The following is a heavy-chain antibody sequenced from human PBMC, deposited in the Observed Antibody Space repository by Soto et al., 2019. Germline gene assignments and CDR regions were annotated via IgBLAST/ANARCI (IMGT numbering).Heavy chain of an antibody. Sequence: QVQLVQSGAEVKKPGASVEVSCKASAYTFTNFGITWVRQAPGQGLEWMGWISAYNGNTNYAQKFQGRVTMTTDTSTSTAYMEVRSLSLDDTAVYYCARGGTPIDYWDQGTLVTGSS. J-gene: IGHJ4*02. D-gene: IGHD3-16*01. CDR3: ARGGTPIDY. CDR2: ISAYNGNT. CDR1: AYTFTNFG. V-gene: IGHV1-18*01.